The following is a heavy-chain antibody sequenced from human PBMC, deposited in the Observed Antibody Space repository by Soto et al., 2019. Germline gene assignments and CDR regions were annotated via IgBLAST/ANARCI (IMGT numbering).Heavy chain of an antibody. Sequence: QVQLQESGPGLVKLSETLSLTCVVSSGSINFYYWNWIRQPPGKGLEWIGSTYYRGSTNYNPSLKSRVTISIDTSNTQFSLRLTSVTAADTAVYYCARGLNTGWYHAFDLWGPGTLVTVSS. J-gene: IGHJ3*01. D-gene: IGHD6-19*01. CDR1: SGSINFYY. CDR2: TYYRGST. CDR3: ARGLNTGWYHAFDL. V-gene: IGHV4-59*12.